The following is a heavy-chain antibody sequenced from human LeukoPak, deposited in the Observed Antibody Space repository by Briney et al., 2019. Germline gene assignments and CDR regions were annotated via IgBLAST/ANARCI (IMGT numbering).Heavy chain of an antibody. CDR3: ARQGGYCISTSCYGNWFDP. CDR2: ISPYNGNT. Sequence: ASVKVSCKASGYTFTSYGISWVRQAPGQGLEWMGWISPYNGNTHFAQNLQGRVTLTTDTSTSTAYIELRSLRSDDTAVYYCARQGGYCISTSCYGNWFDPWGQGTLVTVSS. CDR1: GYTFTSYG. D-gene: IGHD2-2*01. J-gene: IGHJ5*02. V-gene: IGHV1-18*01.